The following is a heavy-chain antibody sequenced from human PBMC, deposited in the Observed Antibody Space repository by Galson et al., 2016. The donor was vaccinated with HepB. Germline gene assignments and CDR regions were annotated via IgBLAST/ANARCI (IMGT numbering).Heavy chain of an antibody. CDR2: LYGGGGT. V-gene: IGHV3-53*01. CDR3: VGYGGNSV. Sequence: GSLRLSCAVAGFSVSAHHVGWFRQTPGKGLECASVLYGGGGTYYSDSVRGRFSVSRDNSNNIVYLHMNSLRVDDTAVYYCVGYGGNSVWGRGTLVTVAS. CDR1: GFSVSAHH. J-gene: IGHJ4*02. D-gene: IGHD4-23*01.